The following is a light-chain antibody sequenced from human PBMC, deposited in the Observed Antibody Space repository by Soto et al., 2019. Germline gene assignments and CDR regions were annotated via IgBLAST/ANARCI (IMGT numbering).Light chain of an antibody. J-gene: IGKJ1*01. CDR1: HFVSSRS. CDR2: GAS. Sequence: EIVLTQSPGPLSLSPGESATLLCRASHFVSSRSLAWYQQKPGQAPRLLIYGASTRATGIPDRFSGSGSGTDFTLTITPLEPEDFAVYYCQQYGSSYPWTFGQGTKVDIK. CDR3: QQYGSSYPWT. V-gene: IGKV3-20*01.